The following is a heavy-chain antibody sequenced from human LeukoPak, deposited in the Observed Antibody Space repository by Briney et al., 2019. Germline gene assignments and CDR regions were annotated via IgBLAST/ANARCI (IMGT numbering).Heavy chain of an antibody. CDR3: ARGRELVWAFDI. CDR1: GGSISSYY. D-gene: IGHD6-13*01. Sequence: PSETLSLTCTVSGGSISSYYWSWIRQPPGKGLEWIGYIYYSGSTNYNPSLKSRVTISVDTSKNQFSLKLSSVTAADTAVYYCARGRELVWAFDIWGQGTMVTVSS. CDR2: IYYSGST. J-gene: IGHJ3*02. V-gene: IGHV4-59*01.